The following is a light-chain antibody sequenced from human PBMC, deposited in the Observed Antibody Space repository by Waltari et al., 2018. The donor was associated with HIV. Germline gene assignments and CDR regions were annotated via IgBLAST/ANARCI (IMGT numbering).Light chain of an antibody. CDR1: QSVGSN. V-gene: IGKV6-21*01. CDR2: SAS. CDR3: HQSSSLPYT. J-gene: IGKJ2*01. Sequence: EIVLTQSPDFQSVTPKENATITCRASQSVGSNLHWYQQKPDQSPKLLIKSASQSFSGAPSRFSGSGSGTDFTLTINSLEADDAATYYCHQSSSLPYTFGQGTKLEIK.